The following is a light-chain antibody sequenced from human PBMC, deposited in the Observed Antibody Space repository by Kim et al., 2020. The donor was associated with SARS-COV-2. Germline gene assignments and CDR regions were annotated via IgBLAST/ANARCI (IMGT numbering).Light chain of an antibody. CDR1: SSDIGIYNY. CDR3: SSYASSSTVV. CDR2: DVS. J-gene: IGLJ2*01. Sequence: GQSITISCTGTSSDIGIYNYVSWYQQHPGKAPKLLIYDVSNRPSGVSSRFSGSKSANTASLTISGLQTEDEADYYCSSYASSSTVVFGGGTQLTVL. V-gene: IGLV2-14*03.